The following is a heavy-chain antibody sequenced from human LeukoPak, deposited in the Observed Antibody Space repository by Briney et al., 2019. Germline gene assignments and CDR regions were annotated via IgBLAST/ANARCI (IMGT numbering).Heavy chain of an antibody. CDR2: IIPTFGTA. CDR1: GGTFSSYA. V-gene: IGHV1-69*05. Sequence: SVKVSCKASGGTFSSYAISWVRQAPGQGLEWMGGIIPTFGTANYAQKFQGRVTITTDESTSTAYMELSSLRSEDTAVYYCARGSEYYDSSGYYYFDYWGQGTLVTVSS. D-gene: IGHD3-22*01. CDR3: ARGSEYYDSSGYYYFDY. J-gene: IGHJ4*02.